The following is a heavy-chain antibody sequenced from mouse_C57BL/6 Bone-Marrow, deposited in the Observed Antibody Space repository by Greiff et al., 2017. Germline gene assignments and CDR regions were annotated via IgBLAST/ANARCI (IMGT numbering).Heavy chain of an antibody. J-gene: IGHJ4*01. D-gene: IGHD2-2*01. CDR3: ARKGSMVKDYAMDY. Sequence: QVQLQQSGAELVKPGASVKLSCKASGYTFTSYWMQWVKQRPGQGLEWIGEIDPSDSYTNYNQKFKGKATLTVDTSSSTAYMQLSSLTSEDSAVYYCARKGSMVKDYAMDYWGQGTSVTVSS. V-gene: IGHV1-50*01. CDR2: IDPSDSYT. CDR1: GYTFTSYW.